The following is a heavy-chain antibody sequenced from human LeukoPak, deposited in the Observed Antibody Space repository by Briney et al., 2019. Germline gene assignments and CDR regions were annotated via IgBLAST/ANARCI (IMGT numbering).Heavy chain of an antibody. Sequence: GGSLRLSCAASGFIFSAYAMSWVRQAPGKGLEWVASISGGGYSTFYADSVKGRFTISRDNSKNTLYLQMNSLRAEDTAVYYCAKDRSDNKTWYAGSHWGQGTLVTVSS. CDR1: GFIFSAYA. CDR3: AKDRSDNKTWYAGSH. J-gene: IGHJ4*02. CDR2: ISGGGYST. D-gene: IGHD2-8*01. V-gene: IGHV3-23*01.